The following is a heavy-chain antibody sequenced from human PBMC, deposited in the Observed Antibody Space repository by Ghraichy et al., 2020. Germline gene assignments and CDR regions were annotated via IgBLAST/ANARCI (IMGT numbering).Heavy chain of an antibody. V-gene: IGHV4-34*01. CDR2: INHSGST. J-gene: IGHJ6*02. Sequence: SETLSLTCAVYGGSFSGYYWSWIRQPPGKGLEWIGEINHSGSTNYNPSLKSRVTISVDTSKNQFSLKLSSVTAADTAVYYCARGRGSRSLYYYYYYGMDVWGQGTTVTVSS. D-gene: IGHD2-2*01. CDR1: GGSFSGYY. CDR3: ARGRGSRSLYYYYYYGMDV.